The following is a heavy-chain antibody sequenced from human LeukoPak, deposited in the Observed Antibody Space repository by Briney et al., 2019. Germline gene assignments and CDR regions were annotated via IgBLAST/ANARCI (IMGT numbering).Heavy chain of an antibody. D-gene: IGHD2-15*01. CDR1: GGSISSSSYY. CDR2: IYYSGST. V-gene: IGHV4-39*07. J-gene: IGHJ4*02. Sequence: SETLSLTCTVSGGSISSSSYYWGWIRQPPGKGLEWIGSIYYSGSTYYNPSLKSRVTISVDTSKNQFSLKLSSVTAADTAVYYCARDRCSGGSCYYGPNAGVDYWGQGTLVTVSS. CDR3: ARDRCSGGSCYYGPNAGVDY.